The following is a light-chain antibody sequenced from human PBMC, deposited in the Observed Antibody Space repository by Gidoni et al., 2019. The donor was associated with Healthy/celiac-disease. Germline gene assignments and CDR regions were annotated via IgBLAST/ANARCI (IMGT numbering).Light chain of an antibody. V-gene: IGLV3-1*01. Sequence: PGATSSIACSGDKLGDKYACWYQQKPGQSPVLVIYQDSKGPSGIPERFSGSNSGNTATLTISGTQAMDEADYYCQAWDSSTVVFGGGTKLTVL. CDR1: KLGDKY. CDR3: QAWDSSTVV. J-gene: IGLJ2*01. CDR2: QDS.